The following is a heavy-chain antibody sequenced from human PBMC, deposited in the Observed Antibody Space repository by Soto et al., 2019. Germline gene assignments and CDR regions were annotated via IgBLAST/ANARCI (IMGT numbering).Heavy chain of an antibody. J-gene: IGHJ6*02. CDR2: IYETETT. CDR1: GDSINRYY. V-gene: IGHV4-59*01. CDR3: ARDGSFGFGMDG. Sequence: QVQLQESGPGLVKPSETLSLTCTVSGDSINRYYWSWIRQPPGKGLEWIGYIYETETTSYDPSLKSRVSTSLDTSNNQISLELRSVTAADTAVYYCARDGSFGFGMDGWGQGTTVTVSS. D-gene: IGHD3-10*01.